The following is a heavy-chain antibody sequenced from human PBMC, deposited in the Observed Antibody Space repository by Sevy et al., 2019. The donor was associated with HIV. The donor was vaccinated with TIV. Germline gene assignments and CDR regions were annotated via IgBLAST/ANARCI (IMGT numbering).Heavy chain of an antibody. CDR3: ARGLDYGGGYYGMDV. J-gene: IGHJ6*02. V-gene: IGHV4-34*01. D-gene: IGHD4-17*01. Sequence: SETLSLTCAVYGGSFSGYFWSWIRQPPGKGLEWIGEIKHSGSTNYNPSLKSRVTISIDTSKNQFSLRLSSVTAADTAVYYCARGLDYGGGYYGMDVWGQGTTVTVSS. CDR1: GGSFSGYF. CDR2: IKHSGST.